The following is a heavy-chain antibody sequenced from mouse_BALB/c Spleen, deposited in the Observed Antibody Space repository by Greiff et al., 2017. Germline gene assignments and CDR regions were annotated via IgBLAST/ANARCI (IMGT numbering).Heavy chain of an antibody. Sequence: EVQGVESGGGLVQPGGSLKLSCAASGFTFSSYGMSWVRQTPDKRLALVATINSNGGSTYSPDSVKGRFTISRDNAKNTLYLQMSSLKSEDTAMYYCARSGREDAMDYWGQGTSVTVSS. CDR2: INSNGGST. V-gene: IGHV5-6-3*01. CDR1: GFTFSSYG. CDR3: ARSGREDAMDY. J-gene: IGHJ4*01.